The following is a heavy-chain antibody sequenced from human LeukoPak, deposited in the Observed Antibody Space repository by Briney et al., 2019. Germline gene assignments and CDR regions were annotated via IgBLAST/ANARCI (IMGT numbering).Heavy chain of an antibody. Sequence: SQTLSLTCTVSGGSISSGSYYWSWIRQPAGKGLEWIGRIYTSGSTNYNPSLKSRVTISVDTPKNQFSLKLSSVTAADTAVYYCARDAAVAGKFCYYYYMDVWGKGTTVTISS. D-gene: IGHD6-19*01. CDR1: GGSISSGSYY. V-gene: IGHV4-61*02. CDR2: IYTSGST. J-gene: IGHJ6*03. CDR3: ARDAAVAGKFCYYYYMDV.